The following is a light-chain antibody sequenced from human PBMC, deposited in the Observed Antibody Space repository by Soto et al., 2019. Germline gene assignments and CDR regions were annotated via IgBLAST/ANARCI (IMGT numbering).Light chain of an antibody. CDR1: SSNIGAGYD. CDR3: MSYIESTSTHWV. CDR2: KVS. Sequence: QSVLTQPPSMSGAPGQRVTISCTGSSSNIGAGYDVHWYQQLPGTPPKLLIFKVSNRPSGISGRFSGSKSGNTASLTISGLQAEDEADYYCMSYIESTSTHWVLGGGTKLTVL. J-gene: IGLJ3*02. V-gene: IGLV1-40*01.